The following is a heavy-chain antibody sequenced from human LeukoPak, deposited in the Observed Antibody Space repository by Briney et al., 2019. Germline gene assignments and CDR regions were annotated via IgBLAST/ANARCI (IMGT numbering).Heavy chain of an antibody. CDR2: ISSSSSYI. CDR1: GFTFSSYS. D-gene: IGHD3-9*01. V-gene: IGHV3-21*01. CDR3: ARDYDILPGYLFYYYYGMDV. Sequence: GGSLRLSCAASGFTFSSYSMNWVRQAPGKGLEWVSSISSSSSYIYYADSVKGRFTISRDNAKNSLYLQMNSLRAEDTAVYYCARDYDILPGYLFYYYYGMDVWGQGTTVTVSS. J-gene: IGHJ6*02.